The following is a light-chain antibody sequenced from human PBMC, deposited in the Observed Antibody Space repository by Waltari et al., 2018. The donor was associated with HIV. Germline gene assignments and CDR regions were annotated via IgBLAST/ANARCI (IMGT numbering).Light chain of an antibody. CDR3: SSYTSSSTWV. V-gene: IGLV2-14*03. CDR2: DVT. CDR1: SSDLGGYNY. Sequence: QSALTQPASVSGSPGQSITISCTGTSSDLGGYNYVSWYQQPPGKAPNLMIYDVTNRPSGVSNRFSGSKSGNTASLTISGLQVEDEADYYCSSYTSSSTWVFGGGTKLTVL. J-gene: IGLJ3*02.